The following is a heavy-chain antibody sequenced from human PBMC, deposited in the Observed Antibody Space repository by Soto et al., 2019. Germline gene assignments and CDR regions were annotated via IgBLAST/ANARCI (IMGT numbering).Heavy chain of an antibody. Sequence: LRLSCAASGFIFDDYAMHWVRQAPGKGLEWVSVISGNSGSLGYADSVKGRFTISRDNAKNSLYLQMNSLRAEDTALYYCAKDRYSSSAYYYYGMDAWGQGTTVTV. V-gene: IGHV3-9*01. CDR1: GFIFDDYA. CDR2: ISGNSGSL. J-gene: IGHJ6*02. D-gene: IGHD6-6*01. CDR3: AKDRYSSSAYYYYGMDA.